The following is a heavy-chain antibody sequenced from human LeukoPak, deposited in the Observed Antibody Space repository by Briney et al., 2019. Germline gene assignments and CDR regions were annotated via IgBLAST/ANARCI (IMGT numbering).Heavy chain of an antibody. J-gene: IGHJ5*02. Sequence: GGSLRLSCAASGFFFSTYYVNWVRQAPGKGLEWVSCISSSSTYKFYADSVRGRFAISRDDAKNSLYLQMNSLRADDTAVYYCVKDSSGSSFDPWGQGTLVTVSS. CDR3: VKDSSGSSFDP. V-gene: IGHV3-21*01. CDR1: GFFFSTYY. CDR2: ISSSSTYK. D-gene: IGHD6-19*01.